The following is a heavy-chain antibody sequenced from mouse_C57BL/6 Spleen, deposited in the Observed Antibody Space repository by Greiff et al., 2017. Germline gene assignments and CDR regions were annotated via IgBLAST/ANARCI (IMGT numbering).Heavy chain of an antibody. CDR1: GYAFSRYW. CDR3: ARRLRGYFDY. D-gene: IGHD1-1*01. CDR2: LYPGDGDT. V-gene: IGHV1-80*01. J-gene: IGHJ2*01. Sequence: VQLQQSGAELVKPGASVKISCKASGYAFSRYWMNWVKQRPGKGLEWIGQLYPGDGDTNYNGKFKGKATLTADKSSSTAYMQLSSLTSEDSAVYFCARRLRGYFDYWGQGTTLTVSS.